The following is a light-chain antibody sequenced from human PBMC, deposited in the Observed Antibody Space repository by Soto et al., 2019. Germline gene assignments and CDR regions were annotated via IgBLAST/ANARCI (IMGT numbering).Light chain of an antibody. CDR3: SSYRSSSTV. CDR1: SSDVGGYNY. V-gene: IGLV2-14*01. CDR2: EVS. Sequence: QSALTQPASMSGSPGQSITISCTGTSSDVGGYNYVSWYQQHPGKAPKLMIYEVSNRPSGVSNRFSGSKSDNTASLTISGLQAEDEADYYCSSYRSSSTVFGTGTKVTVL. J-gene: IGLJ1*01.